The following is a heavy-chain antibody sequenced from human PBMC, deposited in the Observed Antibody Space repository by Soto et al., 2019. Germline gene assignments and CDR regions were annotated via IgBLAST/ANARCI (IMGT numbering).Heavy chain of an antibody. J-gene: IGHJ4*02. CDR2: ISSSSSYI. D-gene: IGHD2-21*02. CDR1: GFTFSSYS. CDR3: ARVGTVVTPGDY. Sequence: EVQLVESGGGLVKPGGSLRLSCAASGFTFSSYSMNWVGQAPGKGLEWVSSISSSSSYIYYADSVKGRFTISRDNAKNSLYLQMNSLRAEDTAVYYCARVGTVVTPGDYWGQGTLVTVSS. V-gene: IGHV3-21*01.